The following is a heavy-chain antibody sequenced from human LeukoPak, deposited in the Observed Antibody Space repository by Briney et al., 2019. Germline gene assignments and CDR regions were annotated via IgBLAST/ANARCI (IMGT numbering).Heavy chain of an antibody. CDR3: ARAYYDFWSGYFKGAWFDP. CDR1: GGSISSSNW. Sequence: SETLSLTCTVSGGSISSSNWWSWVRQPPGKGLEWIGEIYHSGSTNYNPSLKSRVTISVDKSKNQFSLKLSSVTAADTAVYYCARAYYDFWSGYFKGAWFDPWGQGTLVTVSS. D-gene: IGHD3-3*01. V-gene: IGHV4-4*02. J-gene: IGHJ5*02. CDR2: IYHSGST.